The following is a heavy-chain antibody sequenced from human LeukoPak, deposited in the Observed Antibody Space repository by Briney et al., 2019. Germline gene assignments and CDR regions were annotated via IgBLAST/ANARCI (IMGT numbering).Heavy chain of an antibody. Sequence: PGRSLRLSCAASGFTFSSYTIHWVRQAPGKGLEWVTLISHDGRNKNYADSVKGRFTISRDNSKKTLYLEVNSLRPEDTAVYYCARGSHLDYFGSMTYLFDYWGQGILVTVSS. D-gene: IGHD3-10*01. CDR1: GFTFSSYT. J-gene: IGHJ4*02. CDR2: ISHDGRNK. CDR3: ARGSHLDYFGSMTYLFDY. V-gene: IGHV3-30*04.